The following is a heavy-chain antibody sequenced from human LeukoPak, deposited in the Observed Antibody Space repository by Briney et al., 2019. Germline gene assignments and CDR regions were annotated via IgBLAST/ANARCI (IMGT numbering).Heavy chain of an antibody. CDR3: AKDVGDYVDYFDY. V-gene: IGHV3-23*01. D-gene: IGHD4-17*01. CDR2: ISGSGGST. CDR1: GFTFSSYA. Sequence: GGSLRLSCAASGFTFSSYAMSWVRQAPGKGLEWVSAISGSGGSTYYADAVKGRFTISRDNSKNTLYLQMNSLRAEDTAVYYCAKDVGDYVDYFDYWGQGTLVTVSS. J-gene: IGHJ4*02.